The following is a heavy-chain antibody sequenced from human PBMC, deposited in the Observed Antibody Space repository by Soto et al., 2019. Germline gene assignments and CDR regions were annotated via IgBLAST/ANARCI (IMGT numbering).Heavy chain of an antibody. V-gene: IGHV3-11*06. CDR1: GFTFRIYC. CDR2: ISSAGDYT. CDR3: VRANWNVDY. D-gene: IGHD1-1*01. J-gene: IGHJ4*02. Sequence: QVQLVESGGDLVKPGGSLRLSCAASGFTFRIYCMTWVRQAPGEGLEWISYISSAGDYTDYADSVKGRFTISRDNARNSLFLQMNSLRAEDTAVYYCVRANWNVDYWGRGTLVTVSS.